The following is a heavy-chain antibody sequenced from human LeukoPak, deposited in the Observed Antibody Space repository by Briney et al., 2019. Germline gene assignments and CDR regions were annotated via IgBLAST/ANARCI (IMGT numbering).Heavy chain of an antibody. V-gene: IGHV3-30-3*01. CDR3: ARDPCSGGSCHRNFDY. CDR2: ISYDGSNK. J-gene: IGHJ4*02. Sequence: GGSLRLSCAASGFTFSSYAMHWVRQAPGKGLEWVAVISYDGSNKYYADSVKGRFTIARDNSKNTLYLQMNSLRAEDTAVYHCARDPCSGGSCHRNFDYWGQGTLVTVSS. CDR1: GFTFSSYA. D-gene: IGHD2-15*01.